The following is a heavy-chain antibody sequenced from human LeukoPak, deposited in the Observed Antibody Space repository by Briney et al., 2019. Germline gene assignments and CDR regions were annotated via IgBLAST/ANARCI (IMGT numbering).Heavy chain of an antibody. CDR2: ISSSGSTI. CDR1: GFTFSDYY. D-gene: IGHD6-13*01. V-gene: IGHV3-11*04. CDR3: ARVDGGSSWYSSSGYYFDY. Sequence: GGSLRLSCAASGFTFSDYYMSWIRQAPGKGLEWVSYISSSGSTIYYADSVKGRFTISRDNAKNSLYLQMNSLRAEDTAVYYCARVDGGSSWYSSSGYYFDYWGQGTLVTVSS. J-gene: IGHJ4*02.